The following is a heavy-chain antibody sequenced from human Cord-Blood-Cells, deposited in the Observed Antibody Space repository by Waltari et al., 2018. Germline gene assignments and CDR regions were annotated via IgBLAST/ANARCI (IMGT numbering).Heavy chain of an antibody. V-gene: IGHV1-69*04. Sequence: QVQLVQSGAEVKKPGSSVKVSCKASGGTFSSYAISWVRQAPGQGLEWMGGIIPILGIANYAQKFQGRVTITADESTSTAYMGLSSLRSEDTAVYYCAREVRISPIKCSGGSCYDAFDIWGQGTMVTVSS. CDR1: GGTFSSYA. D-gene: IGHD2-15*01. CDR2: IIPILGIA. CDR3: AREVRISPIKCSGGSCYDAFDI. J-gene: IGHJ3*02.